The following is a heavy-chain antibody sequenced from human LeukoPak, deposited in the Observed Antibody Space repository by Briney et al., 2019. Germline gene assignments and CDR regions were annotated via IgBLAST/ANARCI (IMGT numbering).Heavy chain of an antibody. CDR1: GYTFTSYG. V-gene: IGHV1-18*01. D-gene: IGHD3-3*01. J-gene: IGHJ3*02. CDR3: ARGRVPYDAFDI. CDR2: ISAYNGYT. Sequence: GASVKVSCKASGYTFTSYGISWVRQAPGQGLEWMGWISAYNGYTNYSQKLQGRVTMTTDTSTSTAYMELSRLRSDDTAVYYCARGRVPYDAFDIWGQGTMVTVSS.